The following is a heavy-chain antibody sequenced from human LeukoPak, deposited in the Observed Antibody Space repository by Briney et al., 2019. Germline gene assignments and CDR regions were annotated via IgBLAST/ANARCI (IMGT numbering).Heavy chain of an antibody. CDR1: GYTFTSYG. Sequence: GASVKVSCKASGYTFTSYGISWVRQAPGQGLEWMGWISAYNGNTNYAQKLQGRVTMTTDTSTSTAYMELRSLRSDDTAVYYCARDDVNYDFWSGYYPPYYYGMDVWGQGTTATVSS. V-gene: IGHV1-18*01. CDR3: ARDDVNYDFWSGYYPPYYYGMDV. CDR2: ISAYNGNT. D-gene: IGHD3-3*01. J-gene: IGHJ6*02.